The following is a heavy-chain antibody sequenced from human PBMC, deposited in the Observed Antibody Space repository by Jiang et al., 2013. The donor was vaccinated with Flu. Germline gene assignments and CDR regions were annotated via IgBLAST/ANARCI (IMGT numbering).Heavy chain of an antibody. CDR2: IIPIFGTA. CDR1: GGTFSNYA. CDR3: ARGPDSSGYYYFY. Sequence: GAEVKKPGSSVKVSCKASGGTFSNYAINWVRQAPGQGLEWMGGIIPIFGTANYAQKFQGRVTITADKSTTTAYMELSSLRSEDTAVYYCARGPDSSGYYYFYWGQGTLVTVSS. J-gene: IGHJ4*02. D-gene: IGHD3-22*01. V-gene: IGHV1-69*06.